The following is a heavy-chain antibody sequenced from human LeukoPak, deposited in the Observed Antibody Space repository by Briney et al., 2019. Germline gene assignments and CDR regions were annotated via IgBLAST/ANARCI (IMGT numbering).Heavy chain of an antibody. V-gene: IGHV4-31*03. CDR3: ASTNGFAYYYYGMDV. CDR1: GGSINSGGYY. J-gene: IGHJ6*02. CDR2: IYYTGST. Sequence: SQTLSLTCTVSGGSINSGGYYWSWIRQHPGKGLEWIGYIYYTGSTYYNPSLRSRLTMSIDTSKNQFSLKLSSVTAADTAVYYCASTNGFAYYYYGMDVWGQGTTVTVSS. D-gene: IGHD2-8*01.